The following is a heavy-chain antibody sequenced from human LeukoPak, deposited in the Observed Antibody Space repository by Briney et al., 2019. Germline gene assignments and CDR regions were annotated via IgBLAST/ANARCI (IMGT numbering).Heavy chain of an antibody. Sequence: GGSLRLSCTASGFTVSSNYMSWVRQAPGKGLEWVSVIYIGGSTYNADSVKGRFTISRDNSKNTLYLQMNSLRAEDTAVYYCARPTLMTTVTTFNWFDPWGQGTLVTVSS. CDR3: ARPTLMTTVTTFNWFDP. D-gene: IGHD4-17*01. V-gene: IGHV3-66*04. CDR2: IYIGGST. J-gene: IGHJ5*02. CDR1: GFTVSSNY.